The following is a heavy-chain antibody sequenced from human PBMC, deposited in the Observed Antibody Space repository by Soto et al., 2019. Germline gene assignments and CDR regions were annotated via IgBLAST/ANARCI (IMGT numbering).Heavy chain of an antibody. CDR1: GFTFSSYA. CDR2: IGGSGGNT. V-gene: IGHV3-23*01. CDR3: ASRTTGWYFDV. D-gene: IGHD6-19*01. J-gene: IGHJ4*02. Sequence: GGSLRLSCAASGFTFSSYAMSWVRQAPGKGLEWVSGIGGSGGNTYYADSVKGRFTISRDNSKNKLYLQMNSLRAEDTAVYYCASRTTGWYFDVCGQGLLGTLSS.